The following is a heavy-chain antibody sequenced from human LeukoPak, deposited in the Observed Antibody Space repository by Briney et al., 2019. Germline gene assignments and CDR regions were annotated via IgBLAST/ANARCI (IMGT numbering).Heavy chain of an antibody. J-gene: IGHJ4*02. CDR1: GYSISSGYY. V-gene: IGHV4-38-2*02. CDR2: IYHSGST. CDR3: GRWELLRGGFDY. Sequence: SETPSLTCTVSGYSISSGYYWGWIRQPPGKGLEWIGSIYHSGSTYYNPSLKSRVTISVDTSKNQFSLKLSSVTAADTAVYYCGRWELLRGGFDYWGQGTLVTVSS. D-gene: IGHD1-26*01.